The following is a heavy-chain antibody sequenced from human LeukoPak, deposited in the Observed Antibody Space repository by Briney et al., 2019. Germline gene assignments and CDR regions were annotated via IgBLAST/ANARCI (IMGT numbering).Heavy chain of an antibody. V-gene: IGHV3-30-3*01. CDR1: GFTFSSYA. J-gene: IGHJ4*02. CDR2: ISYDGSNK. CDR3: ARSQTRLR. Sequence: GRSLRLSCAASGFTFSSYAMHWVRQAPGKGLEWVAVISYDGSNKYYADSVKGRFTISRDNSKNTLYLQMNSLRAEDTAVYYCARSQTRLRWGQGTLVTVSS. D-gene: IGHD3-16*01.